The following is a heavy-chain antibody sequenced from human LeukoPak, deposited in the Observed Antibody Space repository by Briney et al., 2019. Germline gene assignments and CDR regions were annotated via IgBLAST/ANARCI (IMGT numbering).Heavy chain of an antibody. Sequence: GGSLRLSCAASGLTLSSYWIPWVRQAPGKGLVWVSRINSDGRRTTYADSVKGQFTISRDNAKNTLYLQMNSLRTEDTAVYYCAKTTGRADYSSDGGYYGLDVWGQGTTVTVSS. CDR3: AKTTGRADYSSDGGYYGLDV. V-gene: IGHV3-74*01. D-gene: IGHD4-11*01. CDR1: GLTLSSYW. CDR2: INSDGRRT. J-gene: IGHJ6*02.